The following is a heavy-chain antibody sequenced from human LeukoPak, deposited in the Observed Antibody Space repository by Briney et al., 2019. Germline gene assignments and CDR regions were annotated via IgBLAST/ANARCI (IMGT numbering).Heavy chain of an antibody. D-gene: IGHD5-18*01. CDR1: GGSISSYY. Sequence: PSETLSLTCTVSGGSISSYYWSWIRQPPGNGLEWIGYIYYSGSTNYNPSLKSRVTISVDTSKNQLSLKLSSVTAADTAVYYCAREMMVDTAMALFGYWGQGTLVTVSS. CDR3: AREMMVDTAMALFGY. J-gene: IGHJ4*02. V-gene: IGHV4-59*01. CDR2: IYYSGST.